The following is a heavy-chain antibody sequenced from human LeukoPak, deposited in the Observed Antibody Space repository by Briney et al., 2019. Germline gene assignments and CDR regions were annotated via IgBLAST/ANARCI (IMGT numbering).Heavy chain of an antibody. V-gene: IGHV4-30-4*01. CDR3: ARHGVGREFGSLEAAVYNWFAP. CDR1: GGSISSGDYY. CDR2: IYYSGST. D-gene: IGHD6-13*01. J-gene: IGHJ5*02. Sequence: SETLSLTCTVSGGSISSGDYYWSWIRQPPGKGLEWIGYIYYSGSTYYNPSLRSRVTMSLDTSKNHLSLKLSSVTAADTAVYYCARHGVGREFGSLEAAVYNWFAPWGQGTLVTVSS.